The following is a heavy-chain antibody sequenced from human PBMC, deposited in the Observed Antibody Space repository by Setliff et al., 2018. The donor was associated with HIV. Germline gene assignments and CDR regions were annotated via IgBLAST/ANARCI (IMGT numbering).Heavy chain of an antibody. CDR2: IYYSGNT. Sequence: SETLSLTCTVSGGSISSSFHYWGWIRRHPGKGLEWLGYIYYSGNTYYNPSLKSRVTISGDTSKNQFSLKLTSVTAADTAVYYCARHVSGSYHSPFQHWGQGALVTVSS. V-gene: IGHV4-39*01. CDR3: ARHVSGSYHSPFQH. J-gene: IGHJ1*01. D-gene: IGHD1-26*01. CDR1: GGSISSSFHY.